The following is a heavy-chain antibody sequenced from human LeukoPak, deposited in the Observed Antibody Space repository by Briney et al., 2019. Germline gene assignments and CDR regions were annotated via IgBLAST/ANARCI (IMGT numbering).Heavy chain of an antibody. J-gene: IGHJ3*02. V-gene: IGHV3-53*01. CDR3: ARDSGDYGDVNALDI. Sequence: GGSLRLSCAASGFTVSSNYMSWVRQAPGKGLEWVSVIYSGGSTYYADSVKGRFTISRDNSKNTLYLQMNSLRAEDTAVYYCARDSGDYGDVNALDIWGQGTMVTVSS. D-gene: IGHD4-17*01. CDR1: GFTVSSNY. CDR2: IYSGGST.